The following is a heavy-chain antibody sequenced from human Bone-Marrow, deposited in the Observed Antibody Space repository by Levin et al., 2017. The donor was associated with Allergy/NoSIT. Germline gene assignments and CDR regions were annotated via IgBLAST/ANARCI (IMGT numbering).Heavy chain of an antibody. CDR1: GFTFSSYW. D-gene: IGHD2-2*01. CDR2: IKQDGSEK. CDR3: ARELGYCSSTSCHRNYYYGMDV. Sequence: GGSLRLSCAASGFTFSSYWMSWVRQAPGKGLEWVANIKQDGSEKYYVDSVKGRFTISRDNAKNSLYLQMNSLRAEDTAVYYCARELGYCSSTSCHRNYYYGMDVWGQGTTVTVSS. J-gene: IGHJ6*02. V-gene: IGHV3-7*01.